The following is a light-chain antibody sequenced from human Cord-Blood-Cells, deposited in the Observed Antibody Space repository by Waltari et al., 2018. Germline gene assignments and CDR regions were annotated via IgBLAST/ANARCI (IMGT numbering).Light chain of an antibody. J-gene: IGKJ2*01. CDR3: QQYYSTPYT. Sequence: INCKSRQSVLYSSNNKNYLAWYQQKPGQPPKLLIYWASTRESGVPDRFSGSGSGTDFTLTISSLQAEDVAVYYCQQYYSTPYTFGQGTKLEIK. CDR1: QSVLYSSNNKNY. V-gene: IGKV4-1*01. CDR2: WAS.